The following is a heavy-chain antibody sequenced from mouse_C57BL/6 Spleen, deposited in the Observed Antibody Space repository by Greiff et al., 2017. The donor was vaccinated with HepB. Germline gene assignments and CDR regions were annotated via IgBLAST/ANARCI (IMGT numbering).Heavy chain of an antibody. CDR1: GFTFSDYG. J-gene: IGHJ3*01. Sequence: EVMLVESGGGLVKPGGSLKLSCAASGFTFSDYGMHWVRQAPEKGLEWVAYISSGSSTIYYADTVKGRFTISRDNAKNTLFLQMTSLRSEDTAMYYGARPYDYGSSSWFAYWGQGTLVTVSA. V-gene: IGHV5-17*01. D-gene: IGHD1-1*01. CDR2: ISSGSSTI. CDR3: ARPYDYGSSSWFAY.